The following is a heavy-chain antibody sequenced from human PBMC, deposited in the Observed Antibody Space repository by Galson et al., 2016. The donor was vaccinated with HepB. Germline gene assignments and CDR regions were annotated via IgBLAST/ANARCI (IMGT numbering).Heavy chain of an antibody. V-gene: IGHV3-33*06. CDR2: IWSDGNTK. D-gene: IGHD5-18*01. J-gene: IGHJ4*02. Sequence: SLRLSCAASGLTFSRDGMHWVRQPPGKGLEWVAVIWSDGNTKFYADSVKGRFTISRDNSKNTLFLQMNSLRAEDTAVYYCAKAHTTMLNYFDYWGRGTLVTVSS. CDR3: AKAHTTMLNYFDY. CDR1: GLTFSRDG.